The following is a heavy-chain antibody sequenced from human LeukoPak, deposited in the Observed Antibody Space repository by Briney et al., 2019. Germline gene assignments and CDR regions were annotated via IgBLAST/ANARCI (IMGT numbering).Heavy chain of an antibody. CDR3: ARDKSGTTQGDSDY. Sequence: ASVKVSCKASGYSFTSYSMHWVRQAPGQGLELMGIINPSGGSTSYTQKFQDRVTMTRDTSTSTVYMELSSLRSEDTAVYYCARDKSGTTQGDSDYWGQGTLVTVSS. V-gene: IGHV1-46*01. D-gene: IGHD1-1*01. CDR1: GYSFTSYS. CDR2: INPSGGST. J-gene: IGHJ4*02.